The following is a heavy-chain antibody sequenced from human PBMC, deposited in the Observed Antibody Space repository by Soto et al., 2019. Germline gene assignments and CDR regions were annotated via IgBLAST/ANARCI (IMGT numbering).Heavy chain of an antibody. D-gene: IGHD2-2*01. V-gene: IGHV4-31*03. CDR3: AKEEYPPPGGFDP. Sequence: QVQLQESGPGLVKPSQTLSLTCTVSGGSISSGGYYWSWIRQHPGKGLEWIGYIYYSGSTYYNPSLKRRFTHSVDTSKNPFSRKLGPVTAGDTAGYYWAKEEYPPPGGFDPWGQGTLVPVPS. CDR2: IYYSGST. CDR1: GGSISSGGYY. J-gene: IGHJ5*02.